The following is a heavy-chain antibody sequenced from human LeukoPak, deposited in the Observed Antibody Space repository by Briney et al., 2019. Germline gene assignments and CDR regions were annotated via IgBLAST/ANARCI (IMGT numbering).Heavy chain of an antibody. V-gene: IGHV3-21*01. CDR3: ARERATVTHFDY. Sequence: PGGSLRLYCAASGFTFSSYSMNWVRQAPGKGLEWVSSISSSSTYIYYADSVKGRFTISRDNAKNSLYLQMNSLRAEDTAVYYCARERATVTHFDYWGQGTLVTVSS. J-gene: IGHJ4*02. D-gene: IGHD4-17*01. CDR1: GFTFSSYS. CDR2: ISSSSTYI.